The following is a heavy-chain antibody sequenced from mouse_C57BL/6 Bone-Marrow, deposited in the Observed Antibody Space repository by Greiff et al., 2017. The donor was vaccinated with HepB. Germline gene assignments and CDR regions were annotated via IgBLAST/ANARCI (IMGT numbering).Heavy chain of an antibody. J-gene: IGHJ1*03. D-gene: IGHD2-5*01. CDR1: GFSLSTSGMG. CDR3: ARRASYYSNYGYWYFDV. Sequence: VKLMESGPGILQSSQTLSLTCSFSGFSLSTSGMGVSWIRQPSGQGLEWLAHIYWDDDKRYNPSLKSRLTISKDTSRNQVFLKITRVDTADTATYYCARRASYYSNYGYWYFDVWGTGTTVTVSS. CDR2: IYWDDDK. V-gene: IGHV8-12*01.